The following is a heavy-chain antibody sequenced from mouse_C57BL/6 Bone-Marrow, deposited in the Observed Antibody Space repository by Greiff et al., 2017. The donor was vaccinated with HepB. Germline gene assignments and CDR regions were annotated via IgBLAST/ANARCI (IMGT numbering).Heavy chain of an antibody. Sequence: EVKLMESGPELVKPGASVKISCKASGYTFTDYYMNWVKQSHGKSLEWIGDINPNNGGTSYNQKFKGKATLTVDKSSSTAYMELRSLTSEDSAVYYCANYGRYFDVWGTGTTVTVSS. CDR1: GYTFTDYY. CDR3: ANYGRYFDV. V-gene: IGHV1-26*01. J-gene: IGHJ1*03. D-gene: IGHD1-1*01. CDR2: INPNNGGT.